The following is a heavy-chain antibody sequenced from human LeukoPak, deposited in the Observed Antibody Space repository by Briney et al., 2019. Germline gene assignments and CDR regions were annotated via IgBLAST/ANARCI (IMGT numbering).Heavy chain of an antibody. J-gene: IGHJ4*02. D-gene: IGHD6-19*01. CDR3: ARHYSSGWLYFDY. CDR2: IFYSGDT. CDR1: GGSISSYY. V-gene: IGHV4-59*08. Sequence: PSETLSLTCTVSGGSISSYYWSWIRQPPGKGLEWIGYIFYSGDTNYNPSLKSRVTISVDTSKNQFSLRLSSVTAADTAVYYCARHYSSGWLYFDYWGQGTLVTVSS.